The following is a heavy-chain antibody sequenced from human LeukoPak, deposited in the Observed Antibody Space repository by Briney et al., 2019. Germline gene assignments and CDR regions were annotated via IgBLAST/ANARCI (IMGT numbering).Heavy chain of an antibody. Sequence: GESLKISCKGSGYSFTSYWIGWVRQMPGKGLEWMGIIYPGDSDTGYRPSFEGQVTISADKSISTAYLQWSSLKASDTAMYYCARRGFCTNGVCHFDYWGQGTLVTVSS. D-gene: IGHD2-8*01. J-gene: IGHJ4*02. CDR2: IYPGDSDT. CDR1: GYSFTSYW. CDR3: ARRGFCTNGVCHFDY. V-gene: IGHV5-51*01.